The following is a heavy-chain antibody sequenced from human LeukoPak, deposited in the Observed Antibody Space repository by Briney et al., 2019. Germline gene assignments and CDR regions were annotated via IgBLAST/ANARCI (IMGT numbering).Heavy chain of an antibody. CDR2: IDGDGSIT. J-gene: IGHJ4*02. V-gene: IGHV3-74*01. CDR1: GFSFTNSW. CDR3: ARSIYSSSHQDY. Sequence: GGSLRLSCAAAGFSFTNSWMHWVRQAPGKGLVWVSRIDGDGSITNYADSVKGRFTISRDNAKNTLYLQMNSLRAEDTAVYYCARSIYSSSHQDYWGQGTLVTVSS. D-gene: IGHD6-13*01.